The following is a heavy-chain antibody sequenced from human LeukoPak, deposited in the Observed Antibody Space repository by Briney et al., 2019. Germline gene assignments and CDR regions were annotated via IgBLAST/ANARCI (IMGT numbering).Heavy chain of an antibody. CDR3: ARVLRCSSTSCYYNWFDP. CDR2: IIPIFGTA. V-gene: IGHV1-69*06. Sequence: SVKVSCKASGGTFSSYAISWVRQAPGQGLEWMGGIIPIFGTANYAQKFQGRVTITADKSTSTAYMELSSLRSEDTAVYYCARVLRCSSTSCYYNWFDPWGQGTLVTVSS. CDR1: GGTFSSYA. J-gene: IGHJ5*02. D-gene: IGHD2-2*01.